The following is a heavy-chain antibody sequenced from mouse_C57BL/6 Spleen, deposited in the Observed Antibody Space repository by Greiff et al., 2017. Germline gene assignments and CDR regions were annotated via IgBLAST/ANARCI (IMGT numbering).Heavy chain of an antibody. CDR1: GFTFSSYA. J-gene: IGHJ1*03. Sequence: EVQVVESGGGLVKPGGSLKLSCAASGFTFSSYAISDGGSYTYYPDNVKGRFTISRDNAKNNLYLQMSHLKSEDTAMYYCARDRDGYYDWYFDVWGTGTTVTVSS. CDR2: SDGGSYT. D-gene: IGHD2-3*01. V-gene: IGHV5-4*01. CDR3: ARDRDGYYDWYFDV.